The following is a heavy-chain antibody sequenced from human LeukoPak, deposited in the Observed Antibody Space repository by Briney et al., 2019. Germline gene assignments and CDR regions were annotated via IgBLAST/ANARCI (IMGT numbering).Heavy chain of an antibody. V-gene: IGHV3-74*01. D-gene: IGHD3-9*01. CDR3: GRGGLTGQMAAFDY. CDR1: GITLSNYG. Sequence: GGSLRLSCAVSGITLSNYGMSWVRQAPGKGLEWVSRINSDGGSTTYADSVKGRFTISRDNAKNTMYLQMSSLRADDSAVYYCGRGGLTGQMAAFDYWGQGALVTVST. CDR2: INSDGGST. J-gene: IGHJ4*02.